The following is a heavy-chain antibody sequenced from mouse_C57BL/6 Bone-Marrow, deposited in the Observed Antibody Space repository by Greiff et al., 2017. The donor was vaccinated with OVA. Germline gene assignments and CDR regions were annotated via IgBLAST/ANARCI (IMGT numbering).Heavy chain of an antibody. V-gene: IGHV14-4*01. CDR1: GFNIKDDY. CDR2: FDPENGDT. J-gene: IGHJ3*01. Sequence: EVQLVESGAELVRPGASVKLSCTASGFNIKDDYMHWVKQRPEQGLEWIGWFDPENGDTEYASKFQGKATITADTSSNTAYLQLSSLTSEDTAVYYCTTPAQATAWFAYWGQGTLVTVSA. CDR3: TTPAQATAWFAY. D-gene: IGHD3-2*02.